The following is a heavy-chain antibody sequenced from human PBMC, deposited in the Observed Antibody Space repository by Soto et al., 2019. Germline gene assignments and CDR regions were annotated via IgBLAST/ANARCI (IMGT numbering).Heavy chain of an antibody. CDR2: IYPGDSDT. Sequence: GESLKISCKGSGYSFTHYWIGWVRQMPGKGLEWMGIIYPGDSDTRYSPSFQGQVTISADKSISTAYLHWSSLKASDTAIYYCAKHEGYCSTTTCSNFDYWGQGTLVTVSS. D-gene: IGHD2-2*01. V-gene: IGHV5-51*01. CDR1: GYSFTHYW. CDR3: AKHEGYCSTTTCSNFDY. J-gene: IGHJ4*02.